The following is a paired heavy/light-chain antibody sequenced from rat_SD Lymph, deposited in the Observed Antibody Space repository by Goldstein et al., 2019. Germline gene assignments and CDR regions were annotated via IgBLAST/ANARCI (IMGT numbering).Light chain of an antibody. CDR3: QQSYKYPRT. CDR2: AAS. V-gene: IGKV12S8*01. J-gene: IGKJ1*01. Sequence: DIQMTQSPASLSASLGETVSIECLASEGISNDLAWYQQKSGKSPQLLIYAASRLQDGVPSRFSGSGSGTRYSLKISGMQPEDEADYFCQQSYKYPRTFGGGTKLELK. CDR1: EGISND.
Heavy chain of an antibody. CDR2: INTGSGGT. V-gene: IGHV1-43*01. D-gene: IGHD1-3*01. Sequence: QVQLQQSGAELAKPGSSVKISCKASGYTFTSYYISWIKQTTGQGLEYIGYINTGSGGTNYNEKFKGKATLTVDKSSSTAFMQLSSLTPDDSAVYYCARSFFNYGSWAGWFAYWGQGTLVTVSS. CDR1: GYTFTSYY. CDR3: ARSFFNYGSWAGWFAY. J-gene: IGHJ3*01.